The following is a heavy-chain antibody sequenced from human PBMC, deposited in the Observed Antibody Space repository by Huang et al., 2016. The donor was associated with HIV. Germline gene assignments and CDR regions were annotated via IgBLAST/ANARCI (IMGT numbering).Heavy chain of an antibody. Sequence: EVQLVESGGNLIQTGGSLRLACAASGFRFDNSAMYWVRQAPGKGPEWVSSISWNSANIAYGDSVKGRFTISRDNARNSLYLQMNSLRPDDTALYYCVKGDIVGTANFFDYWGQGTQVSASS. CDR1: GFRFDNSA. D-gene: IGHD1-26*01. CDR2: ISWNSANI. J-gene: IGHJ4*02. CDR3: VKGDIVGTANFFDY. V-gene: IGHV3-9*01.